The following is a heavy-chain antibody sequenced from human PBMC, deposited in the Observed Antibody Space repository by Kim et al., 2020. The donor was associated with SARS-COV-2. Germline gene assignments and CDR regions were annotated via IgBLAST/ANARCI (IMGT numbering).Heavy chain of an antibody. J-gene: IGHJ4*02. CDR2: ISSSSSYI. CDR3: ARSYSSGWCYFDY. Sequence: GGSLRLSCAASGFTFSSYSMSWVRQAPGKGLEWVSSISSSSSYIYYADSVKGRFTISRDNAKNSLYLQMNSLRAEDTAVYYCARSYSSGWCYFDYWGQGAQLTVSS. V-gene: IGHV3-21*01. CDR1: GFTFSSYS. D-gene: IGHD6-19*01.